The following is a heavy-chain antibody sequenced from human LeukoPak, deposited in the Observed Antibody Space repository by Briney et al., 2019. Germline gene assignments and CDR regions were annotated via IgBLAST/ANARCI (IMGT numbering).Heavy chain of an antibody. J-gene: IGHJ4*02. CDR1: GGSISSSSYY. Sequence: PSETLSLTCTVSGGSISSSSYYWGWIRQPPGKGLEWIGYIYSSGSANYNPSLKSRVTISLDTSKNQFSLQLTSVTAADTAVYYCARVRYYSGSVTGKSYYFDYWGQGTLVTVSS. V-gene: IGHV4-61*05. D-gene: IGHD3-10*01. CDR2: IYSSGSA. CDR3: ARVRYYSGSVTGKSYYFDY.